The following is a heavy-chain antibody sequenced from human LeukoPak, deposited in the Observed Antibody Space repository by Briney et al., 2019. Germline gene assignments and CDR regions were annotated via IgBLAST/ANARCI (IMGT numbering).Heavy chain of an antibody. CDR2: IYYSGST. J-gene: IGHJ4*02. V-gene: IGHV4-31*03. Sequence: SETLSLTCTVSGGSISSGGYYWSWIRQHPGKGLEWIRYIYYSGSTYYNPSLKSRVTISVDTSKNQFSLKLSSVTAADTAVYYCARARREVVPAAFDYWGQGTLVTVSS. CDR1: GGSISSGGYY. CDR3: ARARREVVPAAFDY. D-gene: IGHD2-2*01.